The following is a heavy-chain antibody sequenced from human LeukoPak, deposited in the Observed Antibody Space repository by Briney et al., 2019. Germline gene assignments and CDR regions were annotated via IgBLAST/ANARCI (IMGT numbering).Heavy chain of an antibody. CDR1: GFTFTNSA. D-gene: IGHD2-15*01. J-gene: IGHJ6*02. CDR3: AATVHYCSGGSCLNHYYGMDV. CDR2: IVVGTGNT. V-gene: IGHV1-58*02. Sequence: SVKVSCKASGFTFTNSAMQWVRQARGQRLEWIGWIVVGTGNTNSAQKFQERVTITRDMSTSTAYMELSSLRSEDTAVYYCAATVHYCSGGSCLNHYYGMDVWGQGTTVTVSS.